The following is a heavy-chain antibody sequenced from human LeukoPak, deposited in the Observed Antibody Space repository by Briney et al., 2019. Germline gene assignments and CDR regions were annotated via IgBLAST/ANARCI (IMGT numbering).Heavy chain of an antibody. D-gene: IGHD3-10*01. CDR1: GGSISSGDYY. V-gene: IGHV4-30-4*01. Sequence: SQTLSLTCTVSGGSISSGDYYWSWIRQPPGKGLEWIGYTYDSVNTYYNASLKSRLTISIDTSKNQFSLRLSSVTAADTAVYYCARAGPRRTHDSGTCYWDYWGQGTLVTVSS. J-gene: IGHJ4*02. CDR3: ARAGPRRTHDSGTCYWDY. CDR2: TYDSVNT.